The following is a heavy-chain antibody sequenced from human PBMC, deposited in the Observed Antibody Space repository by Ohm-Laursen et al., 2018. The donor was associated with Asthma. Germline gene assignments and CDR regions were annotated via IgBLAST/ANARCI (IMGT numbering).Heavy chain of an antibody. CDR3: ARQLGSAFDI. Sequence: SQTLSLTCTVSGGSIKSGGYYWSWIRQYPGKGLEWIGYIFYSGTTYYNLSIKSRITISVDTSKNQFSLKAGSVAAAGTAVYYCARQLGSAFDIWGQGTMVTVSS. CDR2: IFYSGTT. CDR1: GGSIKSGGYY. J-gene: IGHJ3*02. V-gene: IGHV4-31*03. D-gene: IGHD1-26*01.